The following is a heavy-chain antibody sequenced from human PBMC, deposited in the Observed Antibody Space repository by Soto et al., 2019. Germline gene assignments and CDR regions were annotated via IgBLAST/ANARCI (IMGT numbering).Heavy chain of an antibody. Sequence: ESGGGLVQPGGSLRLSCAASGFTFKTFAMSWVRQAPGKGLEWVAAITGFGSTTYYADSLQGRFTVSRDNSNDTLYLHMDSLRADDTAVYYCAKVRPSLGGTGRGAMDVWGQGTTVTVSS. CDR1: GFTFKTFA. V-gene: IGHV3-23*01. CDR2: ITGFGSTT. D-gene: IGHD3-16*01. CDR3: AKVRPSLGGTGRGAMDV. J-gene: IGHJ6*02.